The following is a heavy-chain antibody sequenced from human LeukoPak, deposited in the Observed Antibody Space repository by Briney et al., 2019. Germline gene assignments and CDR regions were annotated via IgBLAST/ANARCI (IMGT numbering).Heavy chain of an antibody. CDR2: ISGYNGNT. Sequence: ASVKVSCKASGYTFTSYGISWVRQAPGQGLEWMGWISGYNGNTSYAQNLQGRVTMTTDTSTSTAYMELRSLRSDDTAVYYCARVAEQLVDYWGQGTLVTVSS. CDR1: GYTFTSYG. D-gene: IGHD6-13*01. J-gene: IGHJ4*02. CDR3: ARVAEQLVDY. V-gene: IGHV1-18*01.